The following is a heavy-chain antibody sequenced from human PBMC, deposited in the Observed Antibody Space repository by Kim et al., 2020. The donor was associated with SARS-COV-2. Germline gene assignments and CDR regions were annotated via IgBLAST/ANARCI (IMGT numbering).Heavy chain of an antibody. V-gene: IGHV4-39*01. CDR3: ASHAFHGSGDFDY. CDR1: GGSISSSSYY. J-gene: IGHJ4*02. Sequence: SETLSLTCTVSGGSISSSSYYWGWIRQSPGKGLEWIGSIFYSGSTHYNPSLKSRVTISVDTSKNQFSLRLSSVTAADTAVYYCASHAFHGSGDFDYWGQGTLVTVSS. D-gene: IGHD3-10*01. CDR2: IFYSGST.